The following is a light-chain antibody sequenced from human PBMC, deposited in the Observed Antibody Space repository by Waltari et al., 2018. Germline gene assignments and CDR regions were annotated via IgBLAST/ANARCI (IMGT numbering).Light chain of an antibody. CDR1: QSVSSAS. CDR3: QQNGRSYWT. V-gene: IGKV3-20*01. J-gene: IGKJ1*01. CDR2: GAS. Sequence: EVVLTQSPGTLSLSPGEKATLSCRASQSVSSASLVWYQQKPGQAPRLLIYGASNRATGIPDSFSGSGSGTDFTLTISRLEPEDFVVYYCQQNGRSYWTFGQGTKVEIK.